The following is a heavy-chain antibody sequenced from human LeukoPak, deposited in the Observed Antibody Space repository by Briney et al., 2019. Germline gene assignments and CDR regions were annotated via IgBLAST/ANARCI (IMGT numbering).Heavy chain of an antibody. CDR3: ARAIEVGAMTPFDY. D-gene: IGHD1-26*01. J-gene: IGHJ4*02. CDR1: GGSFSRSS. V-gene: IGHV4-34*01. CDR2: VNHRGNT. Sequence: SETLSLTCTVNGGSFSRSSWNWIRQPPGKGLEWIGEVNHRGNTYYNPSLESRVTISLDTSKKQFSLKLTSVTAADTAVYYCARAIEVGAMTPFDYWGQGTLVTVSS.